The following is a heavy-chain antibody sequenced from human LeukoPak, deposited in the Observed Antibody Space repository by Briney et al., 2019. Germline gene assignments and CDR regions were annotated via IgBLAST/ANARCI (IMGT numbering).Heavy chain of an antibody. CDR2: INPNSCGT. V-gene: IGHV1-2*02. CDR1: GYIFTGYD. J-gene: IGHJ4*02. Sequence: ASVKVSCKASGYIFTGYDMHRVRQAAGQGLEWMGWINPNSCGTNDTQKFQGRVTMTRDTSISTAYMELSRLRSDDTAVYYCARATTMIAFDYWGQGTLVTVSS. D-gene: IGHD3-22*01. CDR3: ARATTMIAFDY.